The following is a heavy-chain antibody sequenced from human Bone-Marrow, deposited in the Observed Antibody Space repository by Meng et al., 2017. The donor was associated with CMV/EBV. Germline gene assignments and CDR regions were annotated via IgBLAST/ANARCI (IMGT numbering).Heavy chain of an antibody. Sequence: SVKVSCKASGGTFSSYAISWVRQAPGQGLEWMGGIIPILGIANYAQKFQGRVTITADKSTSTAYMELSSLRSEDTAVYYCARGIRGLEWLLYDYGMDVWGQGTTVTVPS. CDR3: ARGIRGLEWLLYDYGMDV. CDR1: GGTFSSYA. V-gene: IGHV1-69*10. D-gene: IGHD3-3*01. CDR2: IIPILGIA. J-gene: IGHJ6*02.